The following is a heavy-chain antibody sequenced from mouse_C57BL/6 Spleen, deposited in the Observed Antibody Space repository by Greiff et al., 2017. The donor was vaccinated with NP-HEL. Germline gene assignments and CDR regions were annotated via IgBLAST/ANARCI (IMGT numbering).Heavy chain of an antibody. CDR3: ATGYDRFAY. CDR2: IYPSDSET. J-gene: IGHJ3*01. V-gene: IGHV1-61*01. D-gene: IGHD2-2*01. CDR1: GYTFTSYW. Sequence: VQLLQPGAELVRPGSSVKLSCKASGYTFTSYWMDWVKQRPGQGLEWIGNIYPSDSETHYNQKFKDKATLTVDKSSSTAYMQLSSLTSEDSAVYYCATGYDRFAYWGQGTLVTVSA.